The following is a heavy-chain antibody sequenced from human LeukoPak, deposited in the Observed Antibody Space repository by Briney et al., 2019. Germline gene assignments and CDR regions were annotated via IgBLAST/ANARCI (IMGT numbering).Heavy chain of an antibody. V-gene: IGHV1-3*01. Sequence: ASVKVSCKASGYTFTSYAMHWVRQAPGQRLEWMGWINVGNGNTKYSQKFQGRVTMTEDTSTDTAYMELSSLRSEDTAVYYCATVSRWLLLDDWGQGTLVTVSS. CDR1: GYTFTSYA. CDR2: INVGNGNT. D-gene: IGHD5-24*01. CDR3: ATVSRWLLLDD. J-gene: IGHJ4*02.